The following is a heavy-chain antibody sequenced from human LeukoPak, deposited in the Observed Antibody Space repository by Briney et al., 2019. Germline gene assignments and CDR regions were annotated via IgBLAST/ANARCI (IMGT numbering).Heavy chain of an antibody. CDR2: INPNSGGT. V-gene: IGHV1-2*06. CDR3: ARVSSPLQYNWFDP. D-gene: IGHD1-14*01. CDR1: GYTFTGYH. Sequence: ASVKVSCKASGYTFTGYHMHWVRQAPGQGLEWMGRINPNSGGTNYAQKFQGRVTMTRDTSTSTAYMELSRLRSDDTAVYYCARVSSPLQYNWFDPWGRGTLVTVSS. J-gene: IGHJ5*02.